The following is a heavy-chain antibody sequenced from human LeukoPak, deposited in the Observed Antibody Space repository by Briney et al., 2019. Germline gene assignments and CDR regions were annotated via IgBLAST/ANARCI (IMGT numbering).Heavy chain of an antibody. CDR1: GFIFSDYA. D-gene: IGHD3-10*01. CDR3: AHSAYGLGSG. Sequence: PGGSLRRSCAASGFIFSDYAMSWVRQAPGKGLEWVSVITASGGTTHYADSGKVRFTISRDNSKNTLYLQMNSLRVGDTAVYYCAHSAYGLGSGWGQGTVVTVSS. V-gene: IGHV3-23*01. CDR2: ITASGGTT. J-gene: IGHJ4*02.